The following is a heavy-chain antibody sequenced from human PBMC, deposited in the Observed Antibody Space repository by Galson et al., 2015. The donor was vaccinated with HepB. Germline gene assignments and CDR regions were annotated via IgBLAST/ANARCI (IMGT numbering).Heavy chain of an antibody. D-gene: IGHD4-17*01. CDR3: ARVLVSVTRSPPYYYYYGMDV. V-gene: IGHV1-69*13. Sequence: SVKVSCKASGGTFSSYAISWVRQAPGQGLEWMGGIIPIFGTANYAQKFQGRVTITADESTSTAYMELSSLRSEDTAVYYCARVLVSVTRSPPYYYYYGMDVWGQGTTVTVSS. CDR2: IIPIFGTA. J-gene: IGHJ6*02. CDR1: GGTFSSYA.